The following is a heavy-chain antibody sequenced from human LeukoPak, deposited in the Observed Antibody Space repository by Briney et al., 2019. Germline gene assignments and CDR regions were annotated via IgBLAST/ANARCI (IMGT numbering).Heavy chain of an antibody. Sequence: PGGSLRLSCAASGFDFRTYWMHWVRQAPGKGLMWLSRINSDVSNVIYADSVKGRFTISRDNSKNTLYLQMNALTVEDTAVYHCAGGVSSRLLDYWGRGTLVTVSS. CDR3: AGGVSSRLLDY. J-gene: IGHJ4*02. CDR1: GFDFRTYW. CDR2: INSDVSNV. D-gene: IGHD3-10*01. V-gene: IGHV3-74*01.